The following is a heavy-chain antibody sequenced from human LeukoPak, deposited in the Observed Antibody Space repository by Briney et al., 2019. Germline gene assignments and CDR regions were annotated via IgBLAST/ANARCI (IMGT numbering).Heavy chain of an antibody. V-gene: IGHV3-15*01. CDR3: TTDLYYGSGSSNWFDP. D-gene: IGHD3-10*01. J-gene: IGHJ5*02. CDR1: GFTVSSNY. CDR2: IKSKTDGGTA. Sequence: GGSLRLSCAASGFTVSSNYMSWVRQAPGKGLEWVGRIKSKTDGGTADYAAPVKGRFTISRDDSKNTLYLQMNSLKTEDTAVYYCTTDLYYGSGSSNWFDPWGQGTLVTVSS.